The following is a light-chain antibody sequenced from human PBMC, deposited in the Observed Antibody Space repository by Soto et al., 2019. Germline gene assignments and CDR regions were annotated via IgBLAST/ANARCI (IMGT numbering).Light chain of an antibody. CDR1: QSVSSSY. CDR2: GAS. CDR3: QQYGSSPPWT. J-gene: IGKJ1*01. Sequence: EIVWTHSPGTLSLSPGERATLSCRARQSVSSSYLAWYQQKPGQAPRLLIYGASSRATGIPDRFSGSGSGTDFTLTISRLEPEDFAVYYCQQYGSSPPWTFGQGTKVDIK. V-gene: IGKV3-20*01.